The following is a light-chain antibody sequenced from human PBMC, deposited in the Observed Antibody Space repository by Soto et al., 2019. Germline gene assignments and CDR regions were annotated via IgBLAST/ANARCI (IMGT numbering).Light chain of an antibody. V-gene: IGKV1-5*01. Sequence: DIQMTQSPFTLSGSIGDRVTITCRASQPISSWLAWYQHKPGEAPKLLIYDASSLTSGVPSRFSGRGSGTDFTLTISSLQPDDFATYFCQQYYSYPWTFGQGTKVDVK. J-gene: IGKJ1*01. CDR3: QQYYSYPWT. CDR2: DAS. CDR1: QPISSW.